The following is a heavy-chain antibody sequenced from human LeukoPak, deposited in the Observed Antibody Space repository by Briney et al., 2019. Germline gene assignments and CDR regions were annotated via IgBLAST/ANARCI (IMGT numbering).Heavy chain of an antibody. Sequence: SETLSPTCTVSGGSISRTSYYWGWIRQPPGKGLEWIGSLSYSGNTYYNPSLKSRVTISVDTSQTQFSLKLSSVTAAATTVYYCASDDELLIHAFDYWGQGTLVTVSS. V-gene: IGHV4-39*07. D-gene: IGHD1-7*01. CDR1: GGSISRTSYY. CDR3: ASDDELLIHAFDY. J-gene: IGHJ4*02. CDR2: LSYSGNT.